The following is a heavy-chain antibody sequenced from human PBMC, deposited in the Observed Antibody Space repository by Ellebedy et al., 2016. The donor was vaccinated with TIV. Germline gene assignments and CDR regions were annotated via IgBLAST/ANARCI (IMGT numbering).Heavy chain of an antibody. D-gene: IGHD3-3*01. J-gene: IGHJ6*02. CDR3: ARPGGVTVFGVLRPYYAMDV. V-gene: IGHV3-53*01. CDR2: IYSGGIT. Sequence: GGSLRLSXAASGFTVSRNYMSWVRQAPGKGLEWVSTIYSGGITYYTDSVKGRFTISRDNSQNTVYLQMNSLRAEDTAVYYCARPGGVTVFGVLRPYYAMDVWGQGTTVTVSS. CDR1: GFTVSRNY.